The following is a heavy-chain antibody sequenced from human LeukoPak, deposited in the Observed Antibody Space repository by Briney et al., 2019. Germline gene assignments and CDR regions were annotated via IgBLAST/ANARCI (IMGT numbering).Heavy chain of an antibody. CDR3: AKMEVVAATGFDY. D-gene: IGHD2-15*01. J-gene: IGHJ4*02. CDR1: GFAFSSYA. Sequence: GGSLRLSCAASGFAFSSYAMSWVRQAPGKGLEWASAISGSGGSTYYADSVKGRFTISRDNSKNTLYLQMNRLRAEDTAVYYCAKMEVVAATGFDYWGQGTLVTVSS. V-gene: IGHV3-23*01. CDR2: ISGSGGST.